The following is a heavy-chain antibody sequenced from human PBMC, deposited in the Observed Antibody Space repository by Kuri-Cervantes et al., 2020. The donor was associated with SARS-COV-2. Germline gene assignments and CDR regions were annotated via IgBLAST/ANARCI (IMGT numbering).Heavy chain of an antibody. J-gene: IGHJ6*03. CDR3: ARDRYYYMDV. CDR2: ISSNGGST. CDR1: GFTFSSYS. V-gene: IGHV3-64*01. Sequence: GESLKISCAASGFTFSSYSMNWVRQAPGKGLEYVSAISSNGGSTYYANSVKGRFTISRDNSKNTLYLQMGSLRAEDMAVYYCARDRYYYMDVWGKGTTVTVSS.